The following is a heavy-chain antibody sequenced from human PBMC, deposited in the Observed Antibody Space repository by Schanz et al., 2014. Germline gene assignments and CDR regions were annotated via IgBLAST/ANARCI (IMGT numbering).Heavy chain of an antibody. Sequence: EADLVESGGGLIQRGESLRLSCSASGFSFSSYSMNWVRQAPGKGLEWLSYIDGKSTTVYYADSVKGRFTVSRDNARNSLYLQMNSLRAEDTAVYYCAKDPSHGDYDYYFDYWGQGTLXTVSS. CDR3: AKDPSHGDYDYYFDY. CDR2: IDGKSTTV. CDR1: GFSFSSYS. V-gene: IGHV3-48*01. J-gene: IGHJ4*02. D-gene: IGHD3-22*01.